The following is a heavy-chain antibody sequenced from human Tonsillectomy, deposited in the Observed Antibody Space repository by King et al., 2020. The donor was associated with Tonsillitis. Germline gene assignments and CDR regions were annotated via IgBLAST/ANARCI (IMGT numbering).Heavy chain of an antibody. D-gene: IGHD2-21*01. CDR1: GGSINSGRYS. V-gene: IGHV4-61*02. J-gene: IGHJ4*02. Sequence: QLQESGPGLVKPSQTLSLTCTVSGGSINSGRYSWGWIRQPAGRGLEWIGRMYTSGRANYNPSLKNRATLSVDTSKNQFSLELSSGTAADTAIYYCASRASTDYWGQGVLVTVSS. CDR2: MYTSGRA. CDR3: ASRASTDY.